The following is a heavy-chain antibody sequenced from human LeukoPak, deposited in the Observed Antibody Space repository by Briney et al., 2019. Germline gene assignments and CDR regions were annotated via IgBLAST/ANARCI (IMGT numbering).Heavy chain of an antibody. CDR1: GFTFSSYE. D-gene: IGHD2-15*01. CDR2: ISSSGSTI. V-gene: IGHV3-48*03. J-gene: IGHJ6*03. CDR3: ARVLRYCSGGNCYSGGLGYMDV. Sequence: PGGSLRLSCAASGFTFSSYEMNWVRQAPGKGLEGVSYISSSGSTIYYADSVKGRFTISRDNAKNSLFLQMNSLRAEDTAVYYCARVLRYCSGGNCYSGGLGYMDVWGKGTTVTISS.